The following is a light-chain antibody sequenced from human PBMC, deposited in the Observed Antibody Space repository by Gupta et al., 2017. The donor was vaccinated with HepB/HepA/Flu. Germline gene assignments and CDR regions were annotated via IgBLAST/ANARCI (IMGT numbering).Light chain of an antibody. V-gene: IGKV3-11*01. CDR2: DAS. CDR3: QQRSNWPLT. Sequence: EIVLTQSPATLSLSPGERATLACRASQSVSSYLAWYQQKPGQDPRLLIYDASNRATGSPARFSGSGSGTDFTLTISSLEPEDFAVYYGQQRSNWPLTFGGGTKVEIK. J-gene: IGKJ4*01. CDR1: QSVSSY.